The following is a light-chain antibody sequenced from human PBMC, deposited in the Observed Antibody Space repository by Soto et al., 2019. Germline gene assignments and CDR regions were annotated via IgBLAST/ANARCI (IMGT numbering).Light chain of an antibody. V-gene: IGLV2-14*01. CDR1: SSDVGGYNF. CDR3: SSYTSGSTLVI. CDR2: EVS. Sequence: QSALTQPASVSGSPGQSITISCTGTSSDVGGYNFVSWYQQHPGKAPKLMLYEVSNRPSGVSNRFSGSTSGNTASLTISGLQAEDEADYYCSSYTSGSTLVIFGGGTKLTVL. J-gene: IGLJ2*01.